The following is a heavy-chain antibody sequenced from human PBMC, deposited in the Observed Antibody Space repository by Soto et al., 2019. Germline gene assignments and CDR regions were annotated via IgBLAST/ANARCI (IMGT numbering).Heavy chain of an antibody. V-gene: IGHV3-23*01. CDR1: GFTFSSYA. Sequence: GGSLRLSCAASGFTFSSYAMSWVRQAPGKGLEWVSSISGSGGSTYYADSVKGRFTISRDNSKNTLYLQMNSLRAEDTAVYYCAKDEDIVVGTAATWFDPWGQGTLVIGSS. CDR3: AKDEDIVVGTAATWFDP. J-gene: IGHJ5*02. D-gene: IGHD2-2*01. CDR2: ISGSGGST.